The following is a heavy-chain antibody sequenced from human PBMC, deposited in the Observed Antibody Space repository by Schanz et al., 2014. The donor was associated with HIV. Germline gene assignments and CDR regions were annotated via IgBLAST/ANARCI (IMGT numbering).Heavy chain of an antibody. CDR2: IKSETDGGTS. Sequence: EVQLVESGGGLVKPGGSLRLSCAASGFNFKKAWMTWVRQAPGKGLEGIGRIKSETDGGTSGYAAPAEGRFTISRDDSKNTLFLQMNNLKIEDTAVYYCTTLTGVTGFPHWGQGTLVSVSS. J-gene: IGHJ4*02. CDR1: GFNFKKAW. V-gene: IGHV3-15*01. CDR3: TTLTGVTGFPH. D-gene: IGHD2-21*02.